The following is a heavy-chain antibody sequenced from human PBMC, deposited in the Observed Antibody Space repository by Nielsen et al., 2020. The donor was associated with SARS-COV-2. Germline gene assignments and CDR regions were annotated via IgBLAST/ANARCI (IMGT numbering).Heavy chain of an antibody. J-gene: IGHJ4*02. D-gene: IGHD6-19*01. CDR1: GYSISSGYY. Sequence: SETLSLTCTVSGYSISSGYYWGWIRQPPGKGLEWIGSIYHSGSTYYNPSLKSRVTISVDTSKNQFSLKLSSVTAADTAVYYCARGRWLAYWGQGTLVTVSS. CDR3: ARGRWLAY. V-gene: IGHV4-38-2*02. CDR2: IYHSGST.